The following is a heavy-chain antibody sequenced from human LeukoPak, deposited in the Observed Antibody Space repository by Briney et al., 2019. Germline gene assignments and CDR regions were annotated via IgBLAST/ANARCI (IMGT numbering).Heavy chain of an antibody. J-gene: IGHJ4*02. CDR1: GFTFSRYS. V-gene: IGHV4-59*08. D-gene: IGHD5-12*01. CDR3: ANSYSGYDPSLDY. CDR2: VHYRGST. Sequence: GSLRLSCAASGFTFSRYSMSWIRQAPGKGLEWIGYVHYRGSTKYNSSLKSRVTISVDTSKNQFSLKLSSVTATDTAVYYCANSYSGYDPSLDYWGQGILVTVSS.